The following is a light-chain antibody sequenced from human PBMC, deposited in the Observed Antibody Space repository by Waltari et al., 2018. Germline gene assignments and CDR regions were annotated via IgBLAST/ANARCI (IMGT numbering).Light chain of an antibody. V-gene: IGLV2-23*02. Sequence: QSALTQPASVSGSPGQSVTVSCTGSSADVGGFNYVSWYQQHPGNVPKLMIYDVRQRPTGVSYRLSASRSGNTASLTISGLQPEDEADYYCCSYAGRSTWVCGTGTKLTVL. J-gene: IGLJ3*02. CDR1: SADVGGFNY. CDR3: CSYAGRSTWV. CDR2: DVR.